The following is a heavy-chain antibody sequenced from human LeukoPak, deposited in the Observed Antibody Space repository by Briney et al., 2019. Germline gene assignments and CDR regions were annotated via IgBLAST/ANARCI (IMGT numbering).Heavy chain of an antibody. Sequence: VKVSCKVSGYTLTELSMHWVRQAPGKGLEWMGGLDPEDGETIYAQKFQGRVTMTEDTSTDTAYMELSSLRSEDTAVYYCATQAVDTAMAYYYYGMDVWGQGTTVTVSS. CDR3: ATQAVDTAMAYYYYGMDV. J-gene: IGHJ6*02. CDR1: GYTLTELS. D-gene: IGHD5-18*01. V-gene: IGHV1-24*01. CDR2: LDPEDGET.